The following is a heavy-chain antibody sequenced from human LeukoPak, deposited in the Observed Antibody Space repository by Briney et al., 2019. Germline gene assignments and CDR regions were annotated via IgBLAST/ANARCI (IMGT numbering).Heavy chain of an antibody. J-gene: IGHJ1*01. D-gene: IGHD3-22*01. V-gene: IGHV3-23*01. CDR2: IIGSGGST. CDR3: AKDLSADYYDSSGYFQH. CDR1: GFPFSSYA. Sequence: GSLSLSCAASGFPFSSYAMSWVRQAPGKGLEWVSAIIGSGGSTYYADSVKGRFTISRDNSKNTLYLQMNSLRAEDTAVYYCAKDLSADYYDSSGYFQHWGQGTLVTVSS.